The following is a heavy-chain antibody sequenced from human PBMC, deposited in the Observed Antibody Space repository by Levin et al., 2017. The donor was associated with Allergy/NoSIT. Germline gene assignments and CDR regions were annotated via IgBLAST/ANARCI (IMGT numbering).Heavy chain of an antibody. V-gene: IGHV3-30-3*01. CDR3: AREGIAARRDAFDI. D-gene: IGHD6-6*01. CDR1: GFTFSSYA. J-gene: IGHJ3*02. Sequence: GESLKISCAASGFTFSSYAMHWVRQAPGKGLEWVAVISYDGSNKYYADSVKGRFTISRDNSENTLYLQMNSLRAEDTAVYYCAREGIAARRDAFDIWGQGTMVTVSS. CDR2: ISYDGSNK.